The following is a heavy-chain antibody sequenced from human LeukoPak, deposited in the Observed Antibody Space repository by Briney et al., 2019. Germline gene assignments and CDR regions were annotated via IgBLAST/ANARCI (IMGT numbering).Heavy chain of an antibody. J-gene: IGHJ4*02. CDR2: IYTSGST. D-gene: IGHD3-16*02. Sequence: SQTLSLTCTVSGGSISSGSYYWSWIRQPAGKGLEWIGRIYTSGSTNYNPSLKSRVTISVDTSKNQFSLKLSSVTAADTAVYYCAREGLGYLHYFDYWGQGTLVTVSS. CDR1: GGSISSGSYY. V-gene: IGHV4-61*02. CDR3: AREGLGYLHYFDY.